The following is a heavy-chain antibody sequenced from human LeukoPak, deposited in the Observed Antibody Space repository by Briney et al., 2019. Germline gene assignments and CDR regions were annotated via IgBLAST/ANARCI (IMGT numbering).Heavy chain of an antibody. Sequence: GGSLRLSCAASGFTFSGSAMHWVRQASGKGLEWIGRIRSKVNSYATTYAASVKGRFTISRDDSGRTAYLQINSLKTEDTAVYYCARQGRGFYEYCLDYWGQGTLVTVSS. D-gene: IGHD3-22*01. CDR1: GFTFSGSA. J-gene: IGHJ4*02. CDR2: IRSKVNSYAT. V-gene: IGHV3-73*01. CDR3: ARQGRGFYEYCLDY.